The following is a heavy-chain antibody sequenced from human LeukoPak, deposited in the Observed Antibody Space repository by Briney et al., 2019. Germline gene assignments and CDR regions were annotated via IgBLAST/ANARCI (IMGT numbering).Heavy chain of an antibody. V-gene: IGHV5-51*01. D-gene: IGHD5-24*01. CDR2: IYPGGSET. Sequence: GEPLQISCKGLGSRFSSYWNAWVRQSPGKGLEWMGIIYPGGSETRYDPSFQGQVTISADSSTSTAYLQWSSLRASDTAMYYCARASRDGYNQNFDHWGQGTLVTVSS. CDR1: GSRFSSYW. CDR3: ARASRDGYNQNFDH. J-gene: IGHJ4*02.